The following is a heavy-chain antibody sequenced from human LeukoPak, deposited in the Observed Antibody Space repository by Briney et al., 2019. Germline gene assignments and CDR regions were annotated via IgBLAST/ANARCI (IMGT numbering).Heavy chain of an antibody. CDR1: GGTFSSYA. V-gene: IGHV1-69*04. CDR2: IIPILGIA. Sequence: SVKVSCKASGGTFSSYAISWVRQAPGQGLEWMGRIIPILGIANHAQKFQGRVTITADKSTSTAYMELSSLRSEDTAVYYCARDGAYDSSGYYEYYYYGMDIWGQGTTVTVSS. D-gene: IGHD3-22*01. J-gene: IGHJ6*02. CDR3: ARDGAYDSSGYYEYYYYGMDI.